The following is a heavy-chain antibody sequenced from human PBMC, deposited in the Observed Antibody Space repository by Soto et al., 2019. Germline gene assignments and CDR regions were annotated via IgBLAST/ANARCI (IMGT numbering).Heavy chain of an antibody. CDR2: ISYDGSNK. Sequence: GGSLRLSCAASGFTFSSYGMHWVRQAPGKGLEWVAVISYDGSNKYYADSVKGRFTISRDNSKNTLYLQMNSLRSEDTAIYYCAHGSLTPDYWGQGTLVTVSS. CDR3: AHGSLTPDY. CDR1: GFTFSSYG. J-gene: IGHJ4*02. V-gene: IGHV3-30*03.